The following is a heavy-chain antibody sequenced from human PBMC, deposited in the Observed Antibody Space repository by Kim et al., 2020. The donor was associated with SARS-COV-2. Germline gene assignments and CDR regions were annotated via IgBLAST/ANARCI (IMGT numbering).Heavy chain of an antibody. Sequence: ASVKVSCKASGYTFTSYAMHWVRQAPGQRLEWMGWINAGNGNTKYSQKFQGRVTITRDTSASTAYMELSSLRSEDTAVYYCARVVGYSSSWYVGYFDYWGQGTLVTVSS. J-gene: IGHJ4*02. D-gene: IGHD6-13*01. V-gene: IGHV1-3*01. CDR1: GYTFTSYA. CDR3: ARVVGYSSSWYVGYFDY. CDR2: INAGNGNT.